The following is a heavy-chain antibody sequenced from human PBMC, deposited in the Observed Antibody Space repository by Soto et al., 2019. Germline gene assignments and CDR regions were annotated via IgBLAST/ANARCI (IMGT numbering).Heavy chain of an antibody. J-gene: IGHJ4*02. CDR3: AKSRVEMATILGY. D-gene: IGHD5-12*01. CDR1: GFTFSSYG. V-gene: IGHV3-30*18. CDR2: ISYDGSNK. Sequence: QVQLVESGGGVVQPGRSLRLSCAASGFTFSSYGMHWVRQAPGKGLEWVAVISYDGSNKYYADSVKGRFTISRDNSKNTRYLQMNSLRAEDTAVYYCAKSRVEMATILGYWGQGTLVTVSS.